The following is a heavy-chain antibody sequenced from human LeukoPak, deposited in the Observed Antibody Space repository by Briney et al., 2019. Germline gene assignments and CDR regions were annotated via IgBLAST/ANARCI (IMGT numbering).Heavy chain of an antibody. CDR1: GGSISSSSYY. Sequence: SETLSLTCTVSGGSISSSSYYWGWIRQPPGKGLEWIGYIYYSGSTNYNPSLKSRVTISVDTSKNQFSLKLSSVTAADTAVYYCASGDYDILTGYYSLPSSWGQGTLVTVSS. CDR2: IYYSGST. D-gene: IGHD3-9*01. J-gene: IGHJ5*02. V-gene: IGHV4-61*05. CDR3: ASGDYDILTGYYSLPSS.